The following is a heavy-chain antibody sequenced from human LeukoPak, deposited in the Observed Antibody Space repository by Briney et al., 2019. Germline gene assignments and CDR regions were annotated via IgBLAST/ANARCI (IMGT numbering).Heavy chain of an antibody. V-gene: IGHV3-74*01. CDR1: GFTFSSYW. D-gene: IGHD1-26*01. Sequence: PGGSLRLSCAASGFTFSSYWMHWVRQAPGKGLVWVSRINSDGSSTSYADSVKGRFTISRDNAKNTLYLQMNSLRAEDTAVYYCAKRGVGATRRDFDYWGQGTLVTVSS. CDR2: INSDGSST. J-gene: IGHJ4*02. CDR3: AKRGVGATRRDFDY.